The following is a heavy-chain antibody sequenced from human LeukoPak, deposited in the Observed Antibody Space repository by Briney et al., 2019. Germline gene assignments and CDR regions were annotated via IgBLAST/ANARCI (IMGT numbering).Heavy chain of an antibody. CDR3: AKVKDDGDSNLFDY. CDR1: GFTFSSYS. Sequence: GGSLRLSCAASGFTFSSYSMNWVRQAPGKGLEWVSAISGSGGSTYYADSVKGRFTISRDNSKNTLYLQMNSLRAEDTAVYYCAKVKDDGDSNLFDYWGQGTLVTVSS. J-gene: IGHJ4*02. D-gene: IGHD3-22*01. CDR2: ISGSGGST. V-gene: IGHV3-23*01.